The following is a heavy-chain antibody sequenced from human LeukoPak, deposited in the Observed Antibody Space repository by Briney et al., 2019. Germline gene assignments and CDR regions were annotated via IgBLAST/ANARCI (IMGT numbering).Heavy chain of an antibody. CDR2: IYYSGGT. Sequence: SETLSLTCTVSGDSISSTNYYWGWIRQPSGQGLEWIGSIYYSGGTYYNPSLESRVTISVDTSKNQFSLKLSSVTAADTAVYYCATSGWYLLPGVYWGQGTLVTVSS. J-gene: IGHJ4*02. V-gene: IGHV4-39*01. D-gene: IGHD6-19*01. CDR3: ATSGWYLLPGVY. CDR1: GDSISSTNYY.